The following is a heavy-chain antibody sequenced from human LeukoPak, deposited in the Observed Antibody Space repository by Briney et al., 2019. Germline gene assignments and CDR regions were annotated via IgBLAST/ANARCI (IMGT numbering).Heavy chain of an antibody. V-gene: IGHV4-59*01. CDR2: IYDSGTT. D-gene: IGHD2/OR15-2a*01. CDR3: ARDFSAAFDI. J-gene: IGHJ3*02. CDR1: GGSFGNYY. Sequence: SSETLSLTCTVSGGSFGNYYWSWIRQPPGKGLEWIGYIYDSGTTNYNPSLKSRVTISVDTATNQFSLKLRSVTAADTAVYYCARDFSAAFDIWGQGTMVTISS.